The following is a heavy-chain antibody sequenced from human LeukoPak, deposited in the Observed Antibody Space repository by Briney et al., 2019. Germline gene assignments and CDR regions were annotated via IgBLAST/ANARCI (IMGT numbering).Heavy chain of an antibody. J-gene: IGHJ6*03. CDR1: GFTFSSYW. CDR2: IKQDGSEK. Sequence: GGSLRLSCAASGFTFSSYWMSWVRQAPGKGLEWVANIKQDGSEKYYVDFVKGRFTISRDNAKNSLYLQMNSLRAEDTAVYYCARVQRDYGDQRGYYYYMDVWGKGTTVTVSS. CDR3: ARVQRDYGDQRGYYYYMDV. V-gene: IGHV3-7*01. D-gene: IGHD4-17*01.